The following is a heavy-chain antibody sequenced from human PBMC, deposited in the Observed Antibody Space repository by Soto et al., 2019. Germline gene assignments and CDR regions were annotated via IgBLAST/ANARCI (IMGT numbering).Heavy chain of an antibody. CDR2: LPSTSHT. CDR1: GFSFSNYA. CDR3: TRRDRESSGGHYSEY. Sequence: VQLVESGGGLVKPGGSLRLSCSASGFSFSNYAMSWVRQAPGQGLEWVSSLPSTSHTYYADSVKGRFTISRDNAMNSLDLQMNSLRAEDTAVYYCTRRDRESSGGHYSEYWGQGTLVTVSS. D-gene: IGHD3-22*01. J-gene: IGHJ4*02. V-gene: IGHV3-21*01.